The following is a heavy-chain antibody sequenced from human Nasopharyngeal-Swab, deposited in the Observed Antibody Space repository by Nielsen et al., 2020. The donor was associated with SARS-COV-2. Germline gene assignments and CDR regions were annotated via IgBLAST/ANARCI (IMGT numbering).Heavy chain of an antibody. CDR1: CVSITSQY. V-gene: IGHV4-59*11. J-gene: IGHJ5*02. CDR2: ISHNSGT. Sequence: SEPLSPTRTVSCVSITSQYWSWIRQPPGKGVEWIGYISHNSGTSYNPPLKSRVTMFMDTSKNQFSLRLTSVTAADTAVYYCAKEGATGWFDPCGQGTLDTVSS. CDR3: AKEGATGWFDP.